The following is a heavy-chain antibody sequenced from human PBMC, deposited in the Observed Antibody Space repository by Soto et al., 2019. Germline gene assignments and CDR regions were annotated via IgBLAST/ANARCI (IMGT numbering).Heavy chain of an antibody. Sequence: SETLSLTCAVSGGSISTSNWWSWVRQPPGKGLEWIGEVYHTGSTNYNPSLKSRVIISVDKSKNQFSLKLSSVTAADTAVYYCARTVATIRYWAYYYYYGMDVWGQGTTVTVSS. CDR2: VYHTGST. CDR3: ARTVATIRYWAYYYYYGMDV. V-gene: IGHV4-4*02. J-gene: IGHJ6*02. CDR1: GGSISTSNW. D-gene: IGHD5-12*01.